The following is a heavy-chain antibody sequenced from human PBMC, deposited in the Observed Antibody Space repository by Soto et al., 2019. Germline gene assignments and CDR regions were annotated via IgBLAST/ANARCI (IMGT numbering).Heavy chain of an antibody. Sequence: GGSLRLSCAASGFTFGSYGMHWVRQAPGKGLEWVAGISYDGSKKYYGESVKGRFTISSDNSKNTLYLQMNSLRVEDTAVYFCARDNYYDSCGHYWGQGTLVTVSS. V-gene: IGHV3-30*03. J-gene: IGHJ4*02. D-gene: IGHD3-22*01. CDR1: GFTFGSYG. CDR2: ISYDGSKK. CDR3: ARDNYYDSCGHY.